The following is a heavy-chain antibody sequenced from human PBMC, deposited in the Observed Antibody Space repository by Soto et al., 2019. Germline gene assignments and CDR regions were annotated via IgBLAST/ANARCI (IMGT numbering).Heavy chain of an antibody. CDR2: INPFDGSR. J-gene: IGHJ4*02. CDR3: SRVDPGETSPFDH. D-gene: IGHD3-10*01. V-gene: IGHV1-46*03. CDR1: GYIFTSYY. Sequence: ASVKVSCKASGYIFTSYYIHWVRQAPGQGLEWMGWINPFDGSRVFAQSFQGRVTMTRDMSTSTVYMEVSSLRSEDTAVYYCSRVDPGETSPFDHWGQGTRVTVSS.